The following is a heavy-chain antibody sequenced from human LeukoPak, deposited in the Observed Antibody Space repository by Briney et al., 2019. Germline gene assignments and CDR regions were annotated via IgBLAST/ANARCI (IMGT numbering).Heavy chain of an antibody. CDR3: ARVPPDYNDLPDALDL. J-gene: IGHJ3*01. CDR1: GGSISSGSYY. CDR2: IYTTGST. D-gene: IGHD4-17*01. V-gene: IGHV4-61*02. Sequence: PSETLSLTCTVSGGSISSGSYYWSWIRQPAGKGLEWIGRIYTTGSTNYNPSLKSRVTMSIDMSKNQFSLRLTSVTAADTAVYYCARVPPDYNDLPDALDLWGQGTVVTVSS.